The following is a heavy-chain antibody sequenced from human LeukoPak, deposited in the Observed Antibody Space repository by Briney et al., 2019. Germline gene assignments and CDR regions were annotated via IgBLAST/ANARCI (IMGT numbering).Heavy chain of an antibody. Sequence: PSETLSLTCAVYGGSFSGYYWSWIRQPPGKGLEWIGEINHSGSTNYNPSLKSRVTISVDTSKNQFSLKLSSVTAADTAVYYCARIPSTTYYDILTGYYNYFDYWGQGTLVTVSS. CDR3: ARIPSTTYYDILTGYYNYFDY. V-gene: IGHV4-34*01. CDR2: INHSGST. J-gene: IGHJ4*02. CDR1: GGSFSGYY. D-gene: IGHD3-9*01.